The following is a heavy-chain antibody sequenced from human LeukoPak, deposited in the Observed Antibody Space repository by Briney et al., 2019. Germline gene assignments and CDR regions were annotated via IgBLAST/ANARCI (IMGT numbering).Heavy chain of an antibody. V-gene: IGHV3-23*01. CDR3: AKTGGSYYGVSFDY. D-gene: IGHD1-26*01. J-gene: IGHJ4*02. CDR2: ISGSGGST. Sequence: GGSLRLSCAASGFTFSSYAMSWVRQAPGKGLEWVSAISGSGGSTYYADSVKGRFTISRDNSKNTLYLQMNSLRAEDAAVYYCAKTGGSYYGVSFDYWGQGTLVTVSS. CDR1: GFTFSSYA.